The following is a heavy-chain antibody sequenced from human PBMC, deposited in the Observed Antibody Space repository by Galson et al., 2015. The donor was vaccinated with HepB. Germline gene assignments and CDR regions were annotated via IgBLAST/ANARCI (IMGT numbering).Heavy chain of an antibody. V-gene: IGHV6-1*01. Sequence: CAISGDSVSSNSAAWNWIRQSPSRGLEWLGRTSYRSKWYNDYAVSVKSRITINPDTSKNQLSLQLNSVTPEDTAVYYCARGAARVPIAARSGGWFDPWGQGTLVTVSS. CDR1: GDSVSSNSAA. J-gene: IGHJ5*02. CDR3: ARGAARVPIAARSGGWFDP. D-gene: IGHD6-13*01. CDR2: TSYRSKWYN.